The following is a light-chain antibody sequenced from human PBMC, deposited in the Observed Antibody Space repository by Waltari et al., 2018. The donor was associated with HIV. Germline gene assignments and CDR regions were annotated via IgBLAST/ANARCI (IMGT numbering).Light chain of an antibody. CDR3: CSYAGSYTLI. Sequence: QSALTQPASVSGSPGQSITISCTGTSSDVGSYNLVSWYQQHPGKAPKLMIYDLNDRPSGVPDRFSGSKSGTTASLTISGLQAEDEAFYYCCSYAGSYTLIFGGGTKLTVL. J-gene: IGLJ2*01. CDR1: SSDVGSYNL. V-gene: IGLV2-14*02. CDR2: DLN.